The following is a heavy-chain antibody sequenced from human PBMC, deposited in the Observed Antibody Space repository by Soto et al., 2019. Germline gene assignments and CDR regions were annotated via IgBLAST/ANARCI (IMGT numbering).Heavy chain of an antibody. D-gene: IGHD3-10*01. CDR2: ISGSGSSP. Sequence: GGSLRLSCAASGFTEFSFTSYTMAWVRQAPGKGLEWVSSISGSGSSPYYADSVKGRFTVSRDSSKNMVYLQMNSLRAEDTAVYYCARDLGAFNYGSAYFDYWGQGTPVTVSS. CDR1: GFTEFSFTSYT. CDR3: ARDLGAFNYGSAYFDY. J-gene: IGHJ4*02. V-gene: IGHV3-23*01.